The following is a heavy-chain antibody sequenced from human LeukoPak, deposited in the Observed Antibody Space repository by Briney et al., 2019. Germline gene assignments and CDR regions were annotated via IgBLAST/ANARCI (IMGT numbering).Heavy chain of an antibody. Sequence: PGGSLRLSCAASGFTFDDYAMHWVRQAPGKGLEWVSLINGDGGKTYYADSVKGRFTISRDNSKNSLYLQMNSLRTEDTAFYYCAKGMYYYDSSGYASAIDYWGQGTPVTVSS. J-gene: IGHJ4*02. CDR2: INGDGGKT. V-gene: IGHV3-43*02. CDR1: GFTFDDYA. D-gene: IGHD3-22*01. CDR3: AKGMYYYDSSGYASAIDY.